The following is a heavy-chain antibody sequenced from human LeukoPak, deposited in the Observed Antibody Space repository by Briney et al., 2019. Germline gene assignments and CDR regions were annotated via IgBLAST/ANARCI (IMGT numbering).Heavy chain of an antibody. Sequence: PGGSLRLSCAASGFTFSSYSMNWIRQPPGKGLEWIGEINHSGSTNYNPSLKSRVTISVDTSKNQFSLKLSSVTAADTAVYYCARKGSPGSGYYRRAFDIWGQGTMVTVSS. CDR3: ARKGSPGSGYYRRAFDI. CDR1: GFTFSSYS. V-gene: IGHV4-34*01. CDR2: INHSGST. D-gene: IGHD3-22*01. J-gene: IGHJ3*02.